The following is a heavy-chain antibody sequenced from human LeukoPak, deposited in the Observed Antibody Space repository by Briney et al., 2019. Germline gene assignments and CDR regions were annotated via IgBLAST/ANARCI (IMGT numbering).Heavy chain of an antibody. CDR1: GFTFSDYY. CDR3: AAGGDIVVVPAASTLDY. Sequence: GGSLRLSCAASGFTFSDYYMSWIRQAPGKGLEWVSYISSSGRSIYYADSVKGRFTISRDNAKNSLYLQMNSLRAEDMAVYYCAAGGDIVVVPAASTLDYWGQGTLVTVSS. J-gene: IGHJ4*02. V-gene: IGHV3-11*04. CDR2: ISSSGRSI. D-gene: IGHD2-2*01.